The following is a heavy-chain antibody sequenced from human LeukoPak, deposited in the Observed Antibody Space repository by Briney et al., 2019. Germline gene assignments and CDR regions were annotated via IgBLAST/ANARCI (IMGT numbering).Heavy chain of an antibody. J-gene: IGHJ4*02. CDR2: MYSGGST. Sequence: GGSLRLSCAASGFTVSTNYMAWVHQAPGKGLEWVSVMYSGGSTYYADSVKGRFTLSRDNSKNTLYLQMYSLSAEDTAVYYCARELNIVTTTQYYFDYWGQGTLVTVSS. V-gene: IGHV3-66*01. D-gene: IGHD5-12*01. CDR3: ARELNIVTTTQYYFDY. CDR1: GFTVSTNY.